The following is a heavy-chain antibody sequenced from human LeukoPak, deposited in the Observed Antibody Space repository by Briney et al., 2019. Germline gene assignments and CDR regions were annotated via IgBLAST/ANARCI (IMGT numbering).Heavy chain of an antibody. CDR2: TYWNGDK. J-gene: IGHJ6*02. D-gene: IGHD6-19*01. Sequence: SGPTLVNPTQPLTLTCTFSGLSLSTRGVGGVWIREPPVKALEWLGVTYWNGDKRYNSSRRNRLTITKHTSRNQQLLTMTNIDPVDTATYYCRHRRQSFDYHGVDVWGQGTTVTVSS. V-gene: IGHV2-5*01. CDR3: RHRRQSFDYHGVDV. CDR1: GLSLSTRGVG.